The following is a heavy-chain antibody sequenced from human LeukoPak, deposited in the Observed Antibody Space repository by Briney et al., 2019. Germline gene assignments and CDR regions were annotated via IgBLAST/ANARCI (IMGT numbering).Heavy chain of an antibody. CDR3: TRDYYDSSGLPFDY. CDR1: GFTFSDHY. Sequence: PGGSLRLSCAASGFTFSDHYMDWVRQAPGKGLEWVSSISSISHYIYYADSVKGRFTISRDNAKNSLYLQMNSLRAEDTALYYCTRDYYDSSGLPFDYWGQGTLVTVSS. J-gene: IGHJ4*02. D-gene: IGHD3-22*01. V-gene: IGHV3-21*01. CDR2: ISSISHYI.